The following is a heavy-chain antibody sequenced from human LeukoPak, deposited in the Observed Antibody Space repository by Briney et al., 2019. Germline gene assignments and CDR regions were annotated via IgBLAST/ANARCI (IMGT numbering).Heavy chain of an antibody. J-gene: IGHJ5*02. CDR2: IYSTGRT. Sequence: GGSLRLSCEASGFTVSNNYMNWLRRAPGKAREGASLIYSTGRTDYADSVKGRFTISRDNAKRSLYLQMNVLRAADTAVYYCATLNWDDGEVSGFDHWGRGIMVTVSS. CDR3: ATLNWDDGEVSGFDH. D-gene: IGHD1-26*01. V-gene: IGHV3-53*01. CDR1: GFTVSNNY.